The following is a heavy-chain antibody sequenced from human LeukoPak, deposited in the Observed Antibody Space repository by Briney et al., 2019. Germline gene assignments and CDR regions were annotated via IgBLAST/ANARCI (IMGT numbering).Heavy chain of an antibody. CDR3: ARDKWDGDYEYYYYGMDV. Sequence: PSETLSLTCTVSGGSISSGGYYWSWIRQHPGKGLEWIGYIYYSGSTYYNPSLKSRVTISVDTSKNQFSLKLSSVTAADTAVYYCARDKWDGDYEYYYYGMDVWGQGTTVTVSS. CDR2: IYYSGST. J-gene: IGHJ6*02. V-gene: IGHV4-31*03. D-gene: IGHD4-17*01. CDR1: GGSISSGGYY.